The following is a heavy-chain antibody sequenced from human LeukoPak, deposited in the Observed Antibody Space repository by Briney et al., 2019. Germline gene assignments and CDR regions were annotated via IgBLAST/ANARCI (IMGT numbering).Heavy chain of an antibody. J-gene: IGHJ5*02. CDR2: ISWNSGSI. V-gene: IGHV3-9*01. CDR1: GFTFDDYA. CDR3: ARDEVIGNWFDP. Sequence: PGRSLRLSCAASGFTFDDYAMHWVRQAPGKGLEWVSGISWNSGSIGYADSVKGRFTISRDNAKNSLYLQMNSLRAEDTAVYYCARDEVIGNWFDPWGQGTLVTVSS. D-gene: IGHD2/OR15-2a*01.